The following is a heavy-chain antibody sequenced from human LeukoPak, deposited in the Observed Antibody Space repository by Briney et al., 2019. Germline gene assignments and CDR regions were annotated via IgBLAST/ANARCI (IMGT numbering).Heavy chain of an antibody. CDR2: ISGSGGKT. V-gene: IGHV3-23*01. CDR1: GFTFSSYP. Sequence: PGGSLRLSCAASGFTFSSYPMTWVRQAPGKGLEWVSGISGSGGKTFHADSVRGRFTISRDNSKITLYLQMNSLRAEDTAVYYCAKGDIAAVGTFDYWGQGTLVTVSS. D-gene: IGHD6-13*01. CDR3: AKGDIAAVGTFDY. J-gene: IGHJ4*02.